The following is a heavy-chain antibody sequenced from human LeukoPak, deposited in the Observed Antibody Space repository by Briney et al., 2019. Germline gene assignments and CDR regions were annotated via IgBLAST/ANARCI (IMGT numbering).Heavy chain of an antibody. V-gene: IGHV3-21*01. CDR3: ARATYYYDSSGYYYFDY. J-gene: IGHJ4*02. Sequence: PGGSLRLSCAGSGFTFSNYSINWVRQAPGKGPEWVSSISPSSHYIYYADSVRGRFTISRDNARNSLYLQMNSLRAEDTAVYYCARATYYYDSSGYYYFDYWGQGTLVTVSS. CDR2: ISPSSHYI. D-gene: IGHD3-22*01. CDR1: GFTFSNYS.